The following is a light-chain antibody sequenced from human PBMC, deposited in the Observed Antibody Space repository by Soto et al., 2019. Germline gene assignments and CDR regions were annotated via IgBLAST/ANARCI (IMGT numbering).Light chain of an antibody. Sequence: EIVLTQSPGTLSLSPGERATLSCRASQSVTSTYLAWYQQKPGQAPRLLIYDVSRRATGIPDRFSGSGSATDLTLTISRLEPEDFAVYYCQQYGNSPLTFGQGTKVDIK. CDR2: DVS. V-gene: IGKV3-20*01. J-gene: IGKJ1*01. CDR3: QQYGNSPLT. CDR1: QSVTSTY.